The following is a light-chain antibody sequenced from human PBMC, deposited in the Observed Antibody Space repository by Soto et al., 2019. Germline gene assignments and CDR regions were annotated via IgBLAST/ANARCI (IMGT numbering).Light chain of an antibody. CDR3: QQYNSWPLT. V-gene: IGKV3-15*01. J-gene: IGKJ4*01. CDR2: GAS. CDR1: QSINSN. Sequence: EIVMTQSPATLSASPGDRATLSCRASQSINSNLAWYQQKPGQAPRLLIYGASTMATGFPPRFSGSGSETAFTLTISSLQSEDFAVYYCQQYNSWPLTFGGGTRVEMK.